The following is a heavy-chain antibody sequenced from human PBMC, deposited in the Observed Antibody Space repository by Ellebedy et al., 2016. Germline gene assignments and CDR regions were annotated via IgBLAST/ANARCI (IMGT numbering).Heavy chain of an antibody. CDR1: GFTFSSYA. V-gene: IGHV3-23*01. Sequence: GESLKISCAASGFTFSSYAMSWVRQAPGKGLEWVSAISGSDRNTYYADSVKGRFTISRDNSKNTLYLQMNSLRAEDTAVYYCAKVGYYSGTLGYFDHWGQGTLVTVSS. J-gene: IGHJ4*02. CDR3: AKVGYYSGTLGYFDH. D-gene: IGHD1-26*01. CDR2: ISGSDRNT.